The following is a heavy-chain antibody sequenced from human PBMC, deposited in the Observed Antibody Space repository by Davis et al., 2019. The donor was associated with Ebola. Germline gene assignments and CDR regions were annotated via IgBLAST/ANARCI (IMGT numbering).Heavy chain of an antibody. CDR3: ARFLEWKADY. J-gene: IGHJ4*02. D-gene: IGHD3-3*01. V-gene: IGHV5-51*01. CDR2: IYPGDSDT. CDR1: GYIFTNYW. Sequence: GESLKISCRGSGYIFTNYWVAWVRQMPGKGLEWMGIIYPGDSDTRYSPSFQGQVTISADKSITTAYLQWSSLRASDTAMYYCARFLEWKADYWGQGTLVTVSS.